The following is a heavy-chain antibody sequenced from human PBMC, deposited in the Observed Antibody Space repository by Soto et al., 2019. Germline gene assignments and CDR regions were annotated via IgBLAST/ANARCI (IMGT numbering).Heavy chain of an antibody. CDR2: IYYSGST. V-gene: IGHV4-31*03. CDR1: GGSISSGGYY. D-gene: IGHD2-15*01. J-gene: IGHJ3*02. CDR3: ARDSSYCSGGSCYLWALDI. Sequence: SETLSLTCTVSGGSISSGGYYWSWIRQHPGKGLEWIGYIYYSGSTYYNPSLKSRVTISVDTSKNQFSLKLSSVTAADTAVYYCARDSSYCSGGSCYLWALDIWGQGTMVTVSS.